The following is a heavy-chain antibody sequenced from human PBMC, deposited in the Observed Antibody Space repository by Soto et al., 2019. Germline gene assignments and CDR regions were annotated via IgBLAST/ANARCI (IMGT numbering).Heavy chain of an antibody. CDR2: IYYSGNT. V-gene: IGHV4-30-4*08. Sequence: SSETLSLTCTVSGGSISSGDYYWSWIRQPPGKGLEWIGYIYYSGNTYYNPSLKSRVTISVDTSKNQFSLKLSSVTAADTAVYYCARTPPLGYFDYWGQGTLVTVSS. CDR3: ARTPPLGYFDY. CDR1: GGSISSGDYY. J-gene: IGHJ4*02.